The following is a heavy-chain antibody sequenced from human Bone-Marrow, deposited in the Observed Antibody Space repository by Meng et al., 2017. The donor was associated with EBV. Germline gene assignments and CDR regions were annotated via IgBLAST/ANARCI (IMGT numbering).Heavy chain of an antibody. J-gene: IGHJ4*02. CDR1: GGSISSVGYS. CDR3: ARGGYGGNPLDY. D-gene: IGHD4-23*01. Sequence: QQSGSGLVKPSQTLSLPCAVSGGSISSVGYSCSWIRQPPGKGLEWIGYIYHSGSTYYHPSLKSRVTISVDRSKNQFSLKLSSVTAAYTAVYYCARGGYGGNPLDYWGQGTLVTVSS. CDR2: IYHSGST. V-gene: IGHV4-30-2*01.